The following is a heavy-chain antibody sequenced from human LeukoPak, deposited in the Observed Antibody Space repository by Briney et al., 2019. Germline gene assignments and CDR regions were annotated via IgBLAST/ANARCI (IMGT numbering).Heavy chain of an antibody. V-gene: IGHV4-34*01. CDR2: INHSGST. J-gene: IGHJ4*02. Sequence: SETLSLTCAVYGGSFSGYYWSWIRQPPGKGLGWIGEINHSGSTNYNPSLKSRVTISVDTSKNLFSLKLSSVIAADTAVYYCARGIKRYTIFGVVSLVRYFDYWGQGTLVTVSS. CDR3: ARGIKRYTIFGVVSLVRYFDY. D-gene: IGHD3-3*01. CDR1: GGSFSGYY.